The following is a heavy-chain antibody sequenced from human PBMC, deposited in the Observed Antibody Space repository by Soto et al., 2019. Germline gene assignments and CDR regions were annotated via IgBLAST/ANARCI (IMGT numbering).Heavy chain of an antibody. CDR2: ISGSSVMT. Sequence: GGSLRLSCAASGFTFSSYVMTWVRQAPGKGLEWVSGISGSSVMTYYADSVKGRFTISRDNSKNTLYLQMNSLRAEDTAVYYCAKSLYDSSGYQPLGFWGQGTLVTVSS. CDR3: AKSLYDSSGYQPLGF. CDR1: GFTFSSYV. V-gene: IGHV3-23*01. J-gene: IGHJ4*02. D-gene: IGHD3-22*01.